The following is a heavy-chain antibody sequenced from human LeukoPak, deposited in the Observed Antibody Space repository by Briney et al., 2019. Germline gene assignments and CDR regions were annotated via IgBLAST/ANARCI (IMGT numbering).Heavy chain of an antibody. Sequence: GGSLRLSCAASGFTFSSYAMSWVRQAPGKGLVWVSRISTDGSSTTYADSVKGRFTISRDNARDTLYLQMNSLRAEDTAVYYCARGSPVEPFDYWGQGTLVTVSS. J-gene: IGHJ4*02. CDR3: ARGSPVEPFDY. D-gene: IGHD1-14*01. CDR2: ISTDGSST. V-gene: IGHV3-74*01. CDR1: GFTFSSYA.